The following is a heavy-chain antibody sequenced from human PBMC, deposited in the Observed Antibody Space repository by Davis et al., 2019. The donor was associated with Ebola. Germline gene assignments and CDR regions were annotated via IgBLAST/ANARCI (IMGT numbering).Heavy chain of an antibody. CDR2: IKQDGSEK. Sequence: PGGSLRLSCAASGFTFSSYWMSWVRQAPGKGLEWVANIKQDGSEKYYVDSVKGRFTISRDNAKNSLYLQMNSLRAEDTAVYYCARGFDYGDFVFDYWGQGTLVTVSS. V-gene: IGHV3-7*01. CDR3: ARGFDYGDFVFDY. CDR1: GFTFSSYW. J-gene: IGHJ4*02. D-gene: IGHD4-17*01.